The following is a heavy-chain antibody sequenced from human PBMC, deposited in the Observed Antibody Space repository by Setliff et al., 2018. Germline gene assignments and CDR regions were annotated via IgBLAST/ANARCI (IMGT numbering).Heavy chain of an antibody. CDR3: ARSENCYSTHCSPYDY. Sequence: GSLRLSCAASGFTFSAFGITWVRQAPGKGLEWVSSISSSSYIYYADSVKGRFTISRDNAKNSLYLQMNSLRAEDSAMYYCARSENCYSTHCSPYDYWGQGALVTVSS. V-gene: IGHV3-21*04. J-gene: IGHJ4*02. D-gene: IGHD3-10*01. CDR2: ISSSSYI. CDR1: GFTFSAFG.